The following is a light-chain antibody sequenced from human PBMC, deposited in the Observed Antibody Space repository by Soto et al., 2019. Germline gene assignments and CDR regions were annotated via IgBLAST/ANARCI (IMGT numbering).Light chain of an antibody. J-gene: IGKJ1*01. CDR1: QSVSSN. CDR3: QHYNNWPET. Sequence: ELVMTQSPAPLSVSPGERATLSCRASQSVSSNLAWYQQKPGQAPRLLIYGASIRATGIPARFSGSGSGTEFTLTISSLQSEDFAVYYCQHYNNWPETFGQGTKVEIK. V-gene: IGKV3D-15*01. CDR2: GAS.